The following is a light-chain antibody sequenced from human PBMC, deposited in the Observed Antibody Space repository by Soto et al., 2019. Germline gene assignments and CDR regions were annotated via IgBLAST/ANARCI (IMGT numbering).Light chain of an antibody. V-gene: IGLV2-14*01. CDR3: SSYTSSSIPYF. CDR1: SSDVGGYNY. CDR2: EVS. Sequence: QSALTQPASVSGSPGQSITISCTGTSSDVGGYNYVSWYQQHPGKAPKLMIYEVSNRPSGVSNRFSGSKSGNTASLTISGLQAEDEADYYCSSYTSSSIPYFFGTGTKLTVL. J-gene: IGLJ1*01.